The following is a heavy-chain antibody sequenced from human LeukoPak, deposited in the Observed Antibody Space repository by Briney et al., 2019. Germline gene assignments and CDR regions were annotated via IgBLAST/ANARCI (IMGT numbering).Heavy chain of an antibody. CDR3: AKDNSGDYNYFDY. J-gene: IGHJ4*02. V-gene: IGHV3-30*18. Sequence: GGSLRLSCAASGFPFSTYGMNWVRQAPGKGLEWVAAISYAGTNKFYVDSVRGRFTISRDNSKNMLYPQMNSLRAEDTAVYYCAKDNSGDYNYFDYWGQGTLVTVSS. D-gene: IGHD4-17*01. CDR2: ISYAGTNK. CDR1: GFPFSTYG.